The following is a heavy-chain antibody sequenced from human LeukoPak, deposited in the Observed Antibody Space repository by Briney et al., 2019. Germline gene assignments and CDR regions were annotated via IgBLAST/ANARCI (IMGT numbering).Heavy chain of an antibody. V-gene: IGHV3-23*01. J-gene: IGHJ4*02. CDR2: ISGSGSSS. D-gene: IGHD3-10*01. CDR1: GFTFSNYA. CDR3: AKDFLYNVVDY. Sequence: PGGSLRLSCAASGFTFSNYAMTWVRQAPGMGLDCVSSISGSGSSSYYADCVKGRFTVSRDNSKNTLHLQMNSLRAEDTAVYYCAKDFLYNVVDYWGQGTLVAVSS.